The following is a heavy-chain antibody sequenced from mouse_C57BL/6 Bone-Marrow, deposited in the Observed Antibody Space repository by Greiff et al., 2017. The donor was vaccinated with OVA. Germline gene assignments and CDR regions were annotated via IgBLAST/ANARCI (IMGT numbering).Heavy chain of an antibody. CDR2: IDPENGDT. J-gene: IGHJ1*03. D-gene: IGHD2-1*01. Sequence: EVQLQQSGAELVRPGASVKLSCTASGFNIKDDYMHWVKQRPEQGLEWIGWIDPENGDTEYASKFQGKATITADTSSNTAYLQLSSLTSEDTAVYYCTTLMVTKICDVWGTGTTVTVSS. CDR1: GFNIKDDY. V-gene: IGHV14-4*01. CDR3: TTLMVTKICDV.